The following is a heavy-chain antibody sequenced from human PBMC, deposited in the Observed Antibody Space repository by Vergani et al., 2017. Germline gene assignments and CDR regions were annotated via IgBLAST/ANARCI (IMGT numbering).Heavy chain of an antibody. CDR3: ARSTVTTIGFDY. V-gene: IGHV1-24*01. D-gene: IGHD4-17*01. CDR1: GYTLTELS. CDR2: FDPEDGET. J-gene: IGHJ4*02. Sequence: QVQLVQSGAEVKKPGASVKVSCKVSGYTLTELSMHWVRQAPGKGLEWMGGFDPEDGETIYAQKFQGRVTITADESTSTAYMELSSLRSEDTAVYYCARSTVTTIGFDYWGQGTLVTVSS.